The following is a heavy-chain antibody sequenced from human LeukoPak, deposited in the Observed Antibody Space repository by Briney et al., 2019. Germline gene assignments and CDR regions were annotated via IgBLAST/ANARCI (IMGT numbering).Heavy chain of an antibody. CDR2: IYTGGNT. CDR3: ARDSSNWGIFDY. J-gene: IGHJ4*02. D-gene: IGHD7-27*01. CDR1: GFNMNASY. Sequence: GGSLRLSCATSGFNMNASYMSWVRQAPAKGLEWVSVIYTGGNTDYAESVRGRFTISRDNSKQTLYLQMNSLRVEDTAVYYCARDSSNWGIFDYWGQGTLVTVSS. V-gene: IGHV3-66*01.